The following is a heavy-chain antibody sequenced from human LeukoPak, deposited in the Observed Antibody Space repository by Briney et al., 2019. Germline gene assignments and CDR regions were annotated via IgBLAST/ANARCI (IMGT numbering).Heavy chain of an antibody. CDR1: GGSFSGYY. CDR3: ARGPWGGYYYYGMDV. J-gene: IGHJ6*02. CDR2: INHSGGT. Sequence: PSEALSLTCAVYGGSFSGYYWSWIRQPPGKGLEWIGEINHSGGTNYNPSLKSRVTISVDTSKNQFSLKLSSVTAADTAVYYCARGPWGGYYYYGMDVWGQGTTVTVSS. V-gene: IGHV4-34*01. D-gene: IGHD3-16*01.